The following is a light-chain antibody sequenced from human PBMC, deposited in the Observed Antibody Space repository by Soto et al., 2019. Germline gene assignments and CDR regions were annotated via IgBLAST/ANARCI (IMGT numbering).Light chain of an antibody. J-gene: IGKJ2*01. CDR3: QQYNSYSRT. CDR1: QSISTW. CDR2: KAS. Sequence: DIQMTQSPSTLSASVGDRVTLTCRASQSISTWLAWYQQKPGKPPKILIYKASSLESGVPPRFSGSGSGTEFTLTISSLQPDDFATYYCQQYNSYSRTFGQGTKLEIK. V-gene: IGKV1-5*03.